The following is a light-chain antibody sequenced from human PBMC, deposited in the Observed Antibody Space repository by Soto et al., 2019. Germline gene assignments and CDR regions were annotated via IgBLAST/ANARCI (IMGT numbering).Light chain of an antibody. CDR1: QSLSGSY. CDR3: QQFGSSPIT. J-gene: IGKJ3*01. V-gene: IGKV3-20*01. Sequence: EIVLTQSPGTLSLSPGERATLSCRASQSLSGSYLAWYQQRPGQAPRLLIYATSNRASGIPDRFSGTGSGTDFTLTISRLEPEDFAVYYCQQFGSSPITFGPGTIVDIK. CDR2: ATS.